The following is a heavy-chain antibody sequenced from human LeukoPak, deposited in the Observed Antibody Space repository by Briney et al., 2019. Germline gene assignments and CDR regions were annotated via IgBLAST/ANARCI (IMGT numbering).Heavy chain of an antibody. V-gene: IGHV3-64*01. CDR1: GLTFSSYT. Sequence: GSLRLSCAASGLTFSSYTMHWVRQAPGKGLEYVSAISTNGGSTSYANSVKGRFTISRDNSKNTLYLQMGSLRAEDLAVYYCARNIAVAGDDYWGRGTLVTVSS. CDR2: ISTNGGST. D-gene: IGHD6-13*01. CDR3: ARNIAVAGDDY. J-gene: IGHJ4*02.